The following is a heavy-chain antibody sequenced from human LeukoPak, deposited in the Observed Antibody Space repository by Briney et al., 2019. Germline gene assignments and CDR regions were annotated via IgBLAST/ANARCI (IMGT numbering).Heavy chain of an antibody. CDR2: ISSGGKYI. Sequence: GGSLRLSCAASEFTFSSYSMNWVRQAPGKGLEWVSSISSGGKYIYYADSVKGRFTISRDNSKNTLYLQVNSLRAEDTAVYYCARSRGYSYGYDYYYYYMDVWGKGTTVTVSS. CDR1: EFTFSSYS. CDR3: ARSRGYSYGYDYYYYYMDV. D-gene: IGHD5-18*01. J-gene: IGHJ6*03. V-gene: IGHV3-21*01.